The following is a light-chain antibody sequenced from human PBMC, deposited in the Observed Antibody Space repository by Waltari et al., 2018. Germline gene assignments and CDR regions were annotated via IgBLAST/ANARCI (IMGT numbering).Light chain of an antibody. CDR2: DAS. J-gene: IGKJ1*01. CDR3: QQRNNWPPT. Sequence: EILLTQSPATLYLNPGDTATLSCRDSRNVYIYLAWYQQRPGQAPRLLLSDASTRATGTPARFSGGGSGTDFTLTISSLEPEDFAVYYCQQRNNWPPTFGQGTTV. V-gene: IGKV3-11*01. CDR1: RNVYIY.